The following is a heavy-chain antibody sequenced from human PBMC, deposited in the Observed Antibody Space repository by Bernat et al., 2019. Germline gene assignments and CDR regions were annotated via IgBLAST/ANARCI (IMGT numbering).Heavy chain of an antibody. CDR1: GFTFSSYA. Sequence: QVQLVESGGDMVQPGRSLRLSCEASGFTFSSYAMHWVRQAPCKGLEWLAVISYDTSDTYYADRVKGRFTISRDNSKNTVYMQMNSLRAEDTAVYYCAKDVVEYYYGSGGYKDVWGQGTTVTVSS. CDR2: ISYDTSDT. J-gene: IGHJ6*02. CDR3: AKDVVEYYYGSGGYKDV. D-gene: IGHD3-10*01. V-gene: IGHV3-30*18.